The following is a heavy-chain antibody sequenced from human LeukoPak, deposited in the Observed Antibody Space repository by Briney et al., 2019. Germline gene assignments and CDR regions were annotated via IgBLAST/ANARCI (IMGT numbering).Heavy chain of an antibody. V-gene: IGHV4-59*08. CDR2: IYYSGST. Sequence: SETLSLTCTVSGGSISSYYWSWIRQPPGKGLEWIGYIYYSGSTNYNPFLKSRVTISVDTSKNQFSLKLSSVTAANTAVYYCARTPYYYDSSGYYNNFDYWGQGTLVTVSS. CDR3: ARTPYYYDSSGYYNNFDY. D-gene: IGHD3-22*01. CDR1: GGSISSYY. J-gene: IGHJ4*02.